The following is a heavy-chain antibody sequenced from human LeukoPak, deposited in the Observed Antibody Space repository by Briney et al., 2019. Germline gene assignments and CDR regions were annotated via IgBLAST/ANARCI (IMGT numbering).Heavy chain of an antibody. V-gene: IGHV3-11*06. J-gene: IGHJ6*02. CDR1: GFTFSDYY. CDR3: ARAPHYSNYGPYYYGMDV. D-gene: IGHD4-11*01. CDR2: ISSSSSYT. Sequence: PGGSLRLPCAASGFTFSDYYMSWIRQAPGKGLEWVSYISSSSSYTNYADSVKGRFTISRDNAKNSLYLQMNSLRAEDTAVYYCARAPHYSNYGPYYYGMDVWGQGTTVTVSS.